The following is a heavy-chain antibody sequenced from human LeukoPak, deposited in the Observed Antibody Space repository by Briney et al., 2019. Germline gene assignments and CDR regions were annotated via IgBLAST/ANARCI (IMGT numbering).Heavy chain of an antibody. Sequence: SETLSLTCAVYGGSFSGYYWSWIRQPPGKGREWIGEINHSGSTNYNPSLKSRVTISVDTSKNQFSLKLSSVTAADTAVYYCARGPRITIFGVPLKHYYYMDVWGKGTTVTVSS. CDR1: GGSFSGYY. CDR2: INHSGST. V-gene: IGHV4-34*01. CDR3: ARGPRITIFGVPLKHYYYMDV. D-gene: IGHD3-3*01. J-gene: IGHJ6*03.